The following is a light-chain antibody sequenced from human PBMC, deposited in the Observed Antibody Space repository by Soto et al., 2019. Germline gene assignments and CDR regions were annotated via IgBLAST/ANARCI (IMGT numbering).Light chain of an antibody. V-gene: IGLV1-40*01. CDR2: GNS. J-gene: IGLJ2*01. CDR3: QSYDSSLSGYVV. CDR1: SSNIGAGYD. Sequence: QLVLTQPPSVSGAPGQRVTISCTGSSSNIGAGYDVHWYQQLPGTAPKLLIYGNSNRPSGVPDRFSGSKSGTSASLAITGLRAEDEADYYCQSYDSSLSGYVVFGGGTNLTV.